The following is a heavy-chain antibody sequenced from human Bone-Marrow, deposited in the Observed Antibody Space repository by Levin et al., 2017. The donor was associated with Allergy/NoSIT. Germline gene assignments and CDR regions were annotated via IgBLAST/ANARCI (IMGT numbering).Heavy chain of an antibody. D-gene: IGHD3-22*01. CDR3: ARAIAHFDNSGYYVPPHY. CDR1: GYTFNRFG. CDR2: ISAYNGDT. Sequence: ASVKVSCKASGYTFNRFGINWVRQAPGQGLESMGWISAYNGDTKYTQKFQGRVTMTTDTSTSTAYMELRSLISDDTAVYYCARAIAHFDNSGYYVPPHYWGQGTLVIVSS. J-gene: IGHJ4*02. V-gene: IGHV1-18*01.